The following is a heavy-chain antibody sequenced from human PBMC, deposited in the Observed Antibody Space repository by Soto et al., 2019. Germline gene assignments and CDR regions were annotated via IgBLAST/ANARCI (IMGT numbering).Heavy chain of an antibody. Sequence: GGSLRLSCAASGFTFRNYAMIWVRQAPGKGLEWVSAISGSGGSTYYTDSVKGRFTISRDNSKNTLYLQVNGLRAEDTAVYYCAPSGGYHDVLDIWGQGTMVTVSS. CDR3: APSGGYHDVLDI. CDR2: ISGSGGST. D-gene: IGHD3-22*01. CDR1: GFTFRNYA. V-gene: IGHV3-23*01. J-gene: IGHJ3*02.